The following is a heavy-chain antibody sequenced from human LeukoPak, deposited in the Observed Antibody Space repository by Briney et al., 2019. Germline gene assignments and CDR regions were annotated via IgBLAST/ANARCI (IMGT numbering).Heavy chain of an antibody. J-gene: IGHJ4*02. CDR3: ASRGGSWAY. D-gene: IGHD2-15*01. V-gene: IGHV4-34*01. CDR2: INHSGST. Sequence: SETLSLTCADNGGSFSGYYWSWIRQPPGKGLEWIGEINHSGSTNYNPSLKSRVTISVDTSKNQFSLKLSSVTAADTAVYYCASRGGSWAYWGQGTLVTVSS. CDR1: GGSFSGYY.